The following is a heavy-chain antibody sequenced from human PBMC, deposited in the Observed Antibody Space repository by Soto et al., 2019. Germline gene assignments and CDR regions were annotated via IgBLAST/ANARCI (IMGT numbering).Heavy chain of an antibody. CDR2: INAGNGNT. Sequence: ASVKVSCKASGYTFTSYAMHWVRQAPGQRLEWMGWINAGNGNTKYAQKFQGRVTITRDKSTSTAYMELSSLRSEDTAVYYCARLRGYSGYVTDDAFDIWGQGTMVTVSS. CDR1: GYTFTSYA. V-gene: IGHV1-3*01. J-gene: IGHJ3*02. CDR3: ARLRGYSGYVTDDAFDI. D-gene: IGHD5-12*01.